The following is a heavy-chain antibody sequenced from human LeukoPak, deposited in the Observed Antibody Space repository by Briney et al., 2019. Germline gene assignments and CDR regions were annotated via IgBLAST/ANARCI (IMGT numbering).Heavy chain of an antibody. CDR2: INSDGSST. V-gene: IGHV3-74*01. CDR1: GFTFSSYW. D-gene: IGHD6-19*01. CDR3: ARSGEQWLEAFDY. Sequence: GGSLRLSCAASGFTFSSYWMHWVRQAPGKGLVWVSRINSDGSSTSYADSVKGRFTISRDNAKNTLYLQMNSLRAEDTAVYYCARSGEQWLEAFDYWGQGTLVTVSS. J-gene: IGHJ4*02.